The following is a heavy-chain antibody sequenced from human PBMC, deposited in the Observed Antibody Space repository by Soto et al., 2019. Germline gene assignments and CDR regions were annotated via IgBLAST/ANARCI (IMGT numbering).Heavy chain of an antibody. CDR1: GFTFSSYG. V-gene: IGHV3-30*18. D-gene: IGHD1-26*01. Sequence: GGSLRLSCAASGFTFSSYGMHWVRQAPGKGLEWVAVISYDGSNKYYADSVKGRFTISRDNSKNTLYLQMNSLRAEDTAVYYCAKDQVGATMGNFDYWGQGTLVTVSS. CDR3: AKDQVGATMGNFDY. J-gene: IGHJ4*02. CDR2: ISYDGSNK.